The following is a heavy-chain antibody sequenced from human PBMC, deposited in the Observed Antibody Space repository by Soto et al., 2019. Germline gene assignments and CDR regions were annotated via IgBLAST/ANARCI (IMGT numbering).Heavy chain of an antibody. J-gene: IGHJ4*02. Sequence: QVQLQQWGAGLLKPSETLSLNCAVNGGSLSGYYWSWIRQPPGKGLEWIGEIKDGGRTNYSPSLKSRATISSDTSNNQFSLRLYSVTAADTGVYYCARAQEGVVATLWDQGTLVTVSS. CDR1: GGSLSGYY. V-gene: IGHV4-34*01. D-gene: IGHD5-12*01. CDR2: IKDGGRT. CDR3: ARAQEGVVATL.